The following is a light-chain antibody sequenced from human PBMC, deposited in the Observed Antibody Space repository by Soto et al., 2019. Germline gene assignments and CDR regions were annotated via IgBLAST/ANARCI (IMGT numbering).Light chain of an antibody. Sequence: EIVMTQSPATLSVSAGERATLSCRASQSVYSNLAWYQQKPGQAPRFLIYAASTRATGIPARFSGSGSGTEFTLSINSLQPEDFAVYYCQQYDNWPLTFGGGTKVDIK. CDR1: QSVYSN. CDR3: QQYDNWPLT. CDR2: AAS. J-gene: IGKJ4*01. V-gene: IGKV3-15*01.